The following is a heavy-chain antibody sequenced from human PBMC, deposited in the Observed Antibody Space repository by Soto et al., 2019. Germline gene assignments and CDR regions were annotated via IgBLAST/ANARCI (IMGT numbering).Heavy chain of an antibody. D-gene: IGHD1-26*01. CDR3: AAGSGASYSDYGTGV. V-gene: IGHV5-51*01. CDR2: IYPGDSDT. J-gene: IGHJ6*02. CDR1: GYSFTSYF. Sequence: GEALNISCKGSGYSFTSYFIGWVRQMPGKGLEWMGIIYPGDSDTRYSPSFQGQVTISADKSISTAYLQWSSLKASDTAMYYCAAGSGASYSDYGTGVWGQGTTVTVSS.